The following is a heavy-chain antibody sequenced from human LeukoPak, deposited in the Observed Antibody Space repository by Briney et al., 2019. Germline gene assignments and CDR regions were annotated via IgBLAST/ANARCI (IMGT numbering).Heavy chain of an antibody. J-gene: IGHJ4*02. Sequence: SETLSLTCAVYGGSFSGYYWSWIRQPPGKGLEWIGEINHSGSTDYNPSLKSRVTISVDTSKNQFSLKLSSVTAADTAVYYCARHRRIAVAGRFDYWGQGTLVTVSS. CDR2: INHSGST. CDR1: GGSFSGYY. V-gene: IGHV4-34*01. CDR3: ARHRRIAVAGRFDY. D-gene: IGHD6-19*01.